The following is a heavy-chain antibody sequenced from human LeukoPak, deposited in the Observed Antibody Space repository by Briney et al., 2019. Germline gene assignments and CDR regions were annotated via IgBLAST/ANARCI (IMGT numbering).Heavy chain of an antibody. CDR1: GYTFTSYG. Sequence: ASVKVSCKASGYTFTSYGISWVRQAPGQGLEWMGWISAYNGNTNYAQKLQGRVTMTTDTSTSTAYMELRSLRSDDTAAYYCARDDYSNYIMDVWGQGTTVTVSS. D-gene: IGHD4-11*01. V-gene: IGHV1-18*01. CDR3: ARDDYSNYIMDV. J-gene: IGHJ6*02. CDR2: ISAYNGNT.